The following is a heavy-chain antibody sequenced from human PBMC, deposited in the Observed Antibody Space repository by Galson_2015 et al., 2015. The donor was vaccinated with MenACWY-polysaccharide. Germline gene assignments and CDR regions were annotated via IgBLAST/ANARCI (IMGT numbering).Heavy chain of an antibody. J-gene: IGHJ2*01. CDR3: ARFPHDVWTGYYPNWYFDL. D-gene: IGHD3/OR15-3a*01. V-gene: IGHV3-7*01. CDR1: GFSFSNYW. CDR2: IKQDGGEK. Sequence: SLRLSCAASGFSFSNYWTSWVRQAPGKGLQWVANIKQDGGEKYYVDSVKGRFSISRDNAKNLLYLQMDILRPEDTAVFYCARFPHDVWTGYYPNWYFDL.